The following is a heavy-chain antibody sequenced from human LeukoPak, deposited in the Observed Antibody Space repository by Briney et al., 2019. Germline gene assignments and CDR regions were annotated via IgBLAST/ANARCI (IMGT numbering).Heavy chain of an antibody. Sequence: GGSLRLSCAASGLTFSSYAMSWVRQAPGKGVEWDSAISGSGGSTYYADSVKGRFTISRDNSKNTLYLQMNSLRAEDTAVYYCARDILHFDYWGQGTLVTVSS. J-gene: IGHJ4*02. V-gene: IGHV3-23*01. CDR1: GLTFSSYA. CDR3: ARDILHFDY. CDR2: ISGSGGST.